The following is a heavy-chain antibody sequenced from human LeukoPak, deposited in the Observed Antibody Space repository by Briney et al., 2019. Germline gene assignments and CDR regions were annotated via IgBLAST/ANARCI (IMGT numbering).Heavy chain of an antibody. Sequence: ASVKVSCKASGYSFTSYDINWVRQATGQGLEWMGWMNPNSGNTNYAQKFQGRVTITADKSTSTAYMELSSLRSEDTAVYYCASRSDFFYCSGGSCYGSDPEHTYYYYYYMDVWGKGTTVTVSS. CDR3: ASRSDFFYCSGGSCYGSDPEHTYYYYYYMDV. D-gene: IGHD2-15*01. CDR1: GYSFTSYD. J-gene: IGHJ6*03. V-gene: IGHV1-8*01. CDR2: MNPNSGNT.